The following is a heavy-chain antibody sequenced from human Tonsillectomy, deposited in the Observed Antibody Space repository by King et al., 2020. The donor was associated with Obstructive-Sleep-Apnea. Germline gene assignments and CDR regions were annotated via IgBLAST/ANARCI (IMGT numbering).Heavy chain of an antibody. D-gene: IGHD3-10*01. CDR2: THTSWTT. CDR1: GGSISTYF. V-gene: IGHV4-4*07. CDR3: ARQLWFGELSTTHRYFDL. Sequence: QLQESGPGLVKPSETLSLTCTVSGGSISTYFLSWILQPAAKRLECIGHTHTSWTTKYNPSLKSRVTMSVDTSKNQFSLKLSPVTAADTAVYYCARQLWFGELSTTHRYFDLWGRGTLVTVSS. J-gene: IGHJ2*01.